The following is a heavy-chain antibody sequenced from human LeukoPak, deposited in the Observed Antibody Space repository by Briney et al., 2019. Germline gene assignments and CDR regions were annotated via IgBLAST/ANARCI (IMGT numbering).Heavy chain of an antibody. CDR2: IYHSGST. J-gene: IGHJ4*02. CDR3: ARDQAGGSSWYKGGFDY. Sequence: PSQTLSLTCTVSGGSISSGGYYWSWIRQPPGKGLEWIGYIYHSGSTYYNPSLKSRVTISVDRSKNQFSLKLSSVTAADTAVYYCARDQAGGSSWYKGGFDYWGQGTLVTVSS. CDR1: GGSISSGGYY. D-gene: IGHD6-13*01. V-gene: IGHV4-30-2*01.